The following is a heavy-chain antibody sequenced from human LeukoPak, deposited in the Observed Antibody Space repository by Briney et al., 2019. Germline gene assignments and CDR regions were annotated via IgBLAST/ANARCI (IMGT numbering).Heavy chain of an antibody. CDR2: INHSGST. CDR3: ARAGEYVVVPAAIRVGYFDY. V-gene: IGHV4-34*01. J-gene: IGHJ4*02. CDR1: GGSFSGYY. Sequence: SETLSLTCAVYGGSFSGYYWSWIRQPPGKGLEWIGEINHSGSTNYNPSLKSRVTISVDTSKNQFSLKLSSVTAADTAVYYCARAGEYVVVPAAIRVGYFDYWGQGTLVTVSS. D-gene: IGHD2-2*02.